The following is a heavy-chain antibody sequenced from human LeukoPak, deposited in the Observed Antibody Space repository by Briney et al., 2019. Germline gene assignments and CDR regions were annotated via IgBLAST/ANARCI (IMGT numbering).Heavy chain of an antibody. V-gene: IGHV4-4*07. J-gene: IGHJ4*02. D-gene: IGHD1-26*01. Sequence: SETLSLTCTVSGGSISSNYWTWIRQPAGKGLEWIGRMYASGTTNYNPSLKSRVTMSVDTSKNQFSLKLSSVTAADTAMYYCARESGGYRTLDYWGQGTPVTVSS. CDR2: MYASGTT. CDR1: GGSISSNY. CDR3: ARESGGYRTLDY.